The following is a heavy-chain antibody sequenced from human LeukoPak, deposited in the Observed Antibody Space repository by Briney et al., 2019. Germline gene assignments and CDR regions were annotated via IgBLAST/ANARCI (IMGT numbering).Heavy chain of an antibody. CDR2: ISSSSSTI. Sequence: GGSLRLSCAASGFTFSSYSMNWVRQAPGKGLEWVSYISSSSSTIYYADSVKGRFTISRDNAKNSLYLQMNSLRAEDTAGYYCAREVVVTAYDPWGQGTLVTVSS. V-gene: IGHV3-48*01. D-gene: IGHD2-21*02. CDR3: AREVVVTAYDP. CDR1: GFTFSSYS. J-gene: IGHJ5*02.